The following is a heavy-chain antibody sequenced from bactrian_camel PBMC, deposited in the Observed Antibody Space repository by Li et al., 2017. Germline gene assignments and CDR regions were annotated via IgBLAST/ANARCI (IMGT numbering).Heavy chain of an antibody. CDR2: IDSDGST. V-gene: IGHV3S53*01. CDR3: AADFATQCVVDGIWIHYDYNY. CDR1: GVRNRNSC. Sequence: HVQLVESGGGSVQAGGSLRLSCAGVGVRNRNSCMAWFRQAPGKEREGIATIDSDGSTTYADSVKGRFTISKDNAKDSLYLQMNSLKPDDTAVYYCAADFATQCVVDGIWIHYDYNYWGQGTQVTVSS. J-gene: IGHJ4*01. D-gene: IGHD2*01.